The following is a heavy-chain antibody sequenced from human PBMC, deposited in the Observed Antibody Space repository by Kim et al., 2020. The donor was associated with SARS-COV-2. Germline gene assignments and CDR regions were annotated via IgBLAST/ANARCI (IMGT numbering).Heavy chain of an antibody. J-gene: IGHJ4*02. CDR3: ARRLGSGWADY. D-gene: IGHD6-19*01. CDR1: GYTFTSYY. CDR2: INPSGGST. Sequence: PSVKVSCKASGYTFTSYYMHWVRQAPGQGLEWMGIINPSGGSTSYAQKFQGRVTMTRDTSTSTVYMELSSLRSEDTAVYYCARRLGSGWADYWGQGTLVTVSS. V-gene: IGHV1-46*01.